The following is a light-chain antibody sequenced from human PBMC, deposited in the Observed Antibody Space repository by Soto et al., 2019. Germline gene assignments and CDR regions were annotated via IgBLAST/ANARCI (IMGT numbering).Light chain of an antibody. V-gene: IGKV3-20*01. CDR2: GSS. CDR3: QQYGISPLT. CDR1: QSISSSY. Sequence: EVVLTQSPGTLSLSPGGRATLSCRASQSISSSYLAWYQQKPGQAPRLLIYGSSTRATGIPDRFSGSGSGTDFTLTISRLEPGDFAVYSCQQYGISPLTFGGGTKVEIK. J-gene: IGKJ4*01.